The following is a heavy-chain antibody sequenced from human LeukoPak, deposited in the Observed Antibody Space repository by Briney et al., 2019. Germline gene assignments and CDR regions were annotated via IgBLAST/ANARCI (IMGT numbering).Heavy chain of an antibody. CDR2: IYSGGGT. J-gene: IGHJ4*02. CDR1: GFIVSTNY. CDR3: TRETFY. V-gene: IGHV3-66*01. Sequence: GGSLRLSRAGSGFIVSTNYMNWVRQAPGKGLEWVSVIYSGGGTDYADSVKGRFTISRDSSKNTVYLQMNNLRAEDTAIYYCTRETFYWGQGTLVTVSS.